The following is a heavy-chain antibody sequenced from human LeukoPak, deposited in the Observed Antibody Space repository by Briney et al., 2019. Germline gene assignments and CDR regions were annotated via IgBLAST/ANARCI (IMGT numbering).Heavy chain of an antibody. CDR3: AKECGGDCHNTFDS. D-gene: IGHD2-21*02. V-gene: IGHV1-18*01. Sequence: ASVKVSCKASGHTFTSYGISWVRQAPGQGLEWMGWISTYNGNTNYAQNLQGRVTMTTDTSTNTAYMELGSLRSDDTAVYYCAKECGGDCHNTFDSWGQGTLVTVSS. CDR1: GHTFTSYG. CDR2: ISTYNGNT. J-gene: IGHJ4*02.